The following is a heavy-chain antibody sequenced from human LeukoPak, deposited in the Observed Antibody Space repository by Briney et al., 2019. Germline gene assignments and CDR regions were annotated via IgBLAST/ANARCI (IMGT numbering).Heavy chain of an antibody. CDR3: ARHYYDSSGYYYYFDY. D-gene: IGHD3-22*01. CDR1: GGSFSGYY. J-gene: IGHJ4*02. V-gene: IGHV4-34*01. Sequence: SETLSLTCAVYGGSFSGYYWSWIRQPPGKGLEWTGEINHSGSTNYNPSLKSRVTISVDTSKNQFSLKLSSVTAADTAVYYCARHYYDSSGYYYYFDYWGQGTLVTVSS. CDR2: INHSGST.